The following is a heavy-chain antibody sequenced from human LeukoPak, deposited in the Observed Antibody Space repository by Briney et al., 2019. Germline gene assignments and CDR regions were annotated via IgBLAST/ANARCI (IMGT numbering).Heavy chain of an antibody. D-gene: IGHD2-15*01. Sequence: PGGSLRLSCAASGFTFSSYAMRWVRQAPGKGLEWVSGISDSGSSTFYADSVKGRFTISRDNSKNTLYLQVNSLRAEDTAVYYCAKGFCSGGSCYYFDYWGQGTLVTVSS. J-gene: IGHJ4*02. CDR3: AKGFCSGGSCYYFDY. V-gene: IGHV3-23*01. CDR2: ISDSGSST. CDR1: GFTFSSYA.